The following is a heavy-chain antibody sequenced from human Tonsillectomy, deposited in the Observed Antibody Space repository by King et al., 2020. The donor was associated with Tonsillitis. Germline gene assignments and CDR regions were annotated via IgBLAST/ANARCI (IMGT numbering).Heavy chain of an antibody. CDR3: ATVASNSGPFDY. V-gene: IGHV3-11*05. J-gene: IGHJ4*02. CDR1: GFTFSDYY. CDR2: ISSSSIYT. Sequence: VQLVESGGGLVRPGGSLRLSCAASGFTFSDYYMTWIRQAPGKGLEWVSYISSSSIYTKYGDSVKGRFTISRDNAKNSLYLQMNSLRAGDTAVYYCATVASNSGPFDYWGQGTLVTVSS. D-gene: IGHD2/OR15-2a*01.